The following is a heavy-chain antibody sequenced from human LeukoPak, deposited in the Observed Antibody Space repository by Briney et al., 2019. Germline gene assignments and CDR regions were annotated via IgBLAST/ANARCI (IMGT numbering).Heavy chain of an antibody. CDR3: ARDWMSGKYFGYYFDF. D-gene: IGHD3-10*01. J-gene: IGHJ4*02. Sequence: PGGSLRLSCAVSGFTFSNHWMGWVRQAPGMGLQWVANIKADGSEEYYVDSVKGRFTISRDNARNSLYLQMNSLRAEDTAVYYCARDWMSGKYFGYYFDFWGQGTLVTVSS. CDR1: GFTFSNHW. V-gene: IGHV3-7*03. CDR2: IKADGSEE.